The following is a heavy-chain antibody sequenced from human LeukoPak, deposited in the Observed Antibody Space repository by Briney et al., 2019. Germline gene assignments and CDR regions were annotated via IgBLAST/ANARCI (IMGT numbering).Heavy chain of an antibody. Sequence: PGRSLRLSCAASGFTFDDYAMHWVRQAPGKGLEWVSGISWNSGSIGYADSVKGRFTISRDNAKNSLYLQMKSLRAEDTAVYYCANHLACGSTSCPPFDDWGQGTLVTVSS. CDR1: GFTFDDYA. CDR3: ANHLACGSTSCPPFDD. D-gene: IGHD2-2*01. J-gene: IGHJ4*02. CDR2: ISWNSGSI. V-gene: IGHV3-9*01.